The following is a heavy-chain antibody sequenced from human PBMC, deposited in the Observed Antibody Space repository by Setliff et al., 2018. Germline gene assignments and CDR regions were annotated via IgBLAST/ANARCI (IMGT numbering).Heavy chain of an antibody. CDR3: ARSINGYQQRYDI. J-gene: IGHJ4*02. CDR1: GFIFKTHS. Sequence: GGSLRLSCEASGFIFKTHSMNWVRQTPGKGLEWVSYINSGGSKVYYADSVKGRFTISRDNAKNSLYLLMKSVRVDDTAVYYCARSINGYQQRYDIWGQGALVTVSS. V-gene: IGHV3-48*04. CDR2: INSGGSKV. D-gene: IGHD3-22*01.